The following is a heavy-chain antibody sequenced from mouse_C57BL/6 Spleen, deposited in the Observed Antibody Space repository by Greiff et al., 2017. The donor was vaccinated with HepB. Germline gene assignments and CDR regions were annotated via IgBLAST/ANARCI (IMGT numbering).Heavy chain of an antibody. Sequence: QVQLQQPGTELVKPGASVKLSCKASGYTFTSYWMHWVKQRPGQGLEWIVNINPSNGGTNYNEKFKSKATLTVDKSSSTAYMQLSSLTSEDSAVYYCARWLGRAYWYFDVWGTGTTVTVSS. J-gene: IGHJ1*03. CDR3: ARWLGRAYWYFDV. CDR1: GYTFTSYW. CDR2: INPSNGGT. D-gene: IGHD4-1*01. V-gene: IGHV1-53*01.